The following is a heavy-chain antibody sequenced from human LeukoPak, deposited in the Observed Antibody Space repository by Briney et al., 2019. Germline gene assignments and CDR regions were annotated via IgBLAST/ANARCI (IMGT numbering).Heavy chain of an antibody. V-gene: IGHV1-58*02. Sequence: GTSVKVSCKASGFTFTSTVMQWVRQARGQRLEWIGWIVVGSGNTNYAQKFQERVTITRDMSTSTAYMELSSLRSEDTAVYYCAASVVVTAEAAFDIWGQGTMLTVSS. CDR2: IVVGSGNT. CDR1: GFTFTSTV. D-gene: IGHD2-21*02. CDR3: AASVVVTAEAAFDI. J-gene: IGHJ3*02.